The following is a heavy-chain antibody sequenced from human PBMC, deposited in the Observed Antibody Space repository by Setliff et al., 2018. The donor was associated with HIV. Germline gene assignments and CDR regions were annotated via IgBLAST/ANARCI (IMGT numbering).Heavy chain of an antibody. CDR3: ARLYGSGSYYNRDDAFDI. J-gene: IGHJ3*02. CDR2: IIPSFGTP. CDR1: GGTFSRYG. D-gene: IGHD3-10*01. V-gene: IGHV1-69*05. Sequence: SVKVSCKASGGTFSRYGINWVRQAPGQGLDGMGGIIPSFGTPNNAQKFQGRVTITMDESTSTAYMELSSMRSEDTAMYYCARLYGSGSYYNRDDAFDIWGQGTMVTVS.